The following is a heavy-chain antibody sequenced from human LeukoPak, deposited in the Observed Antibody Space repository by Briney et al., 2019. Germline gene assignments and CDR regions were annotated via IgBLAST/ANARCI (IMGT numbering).Heavy chain of an antibody. CDR2: ISYHGSNK. V-gene: IGHV3-30*18. J-gene: IGHJ5*02. D-gene: IGHD3-10*01. Sequence: GGSLRLSCDASGFTFSSYGMHWVRQAPGKGLEWVAAISYHGSNKYYADSVKGRFTISRDNSKNTLYLQMNSLRAEDTAVYYCAKQLNYYGSGSYRDSINWFDPWGQGTLVTVSS. CDR1: GFTFSSYG. CDR3: AKQLNYYGSGSYRDSINWFDP.